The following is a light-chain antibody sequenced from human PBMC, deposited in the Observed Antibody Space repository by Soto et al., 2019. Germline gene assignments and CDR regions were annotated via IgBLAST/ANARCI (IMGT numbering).Light chain of an antibody. CDR2: DAS. V-gene: IGKV1-5*01. CDR3: KQYNNY. CDR1: QSISSL. J-gene: IGKJ1*01. Sequence: DIQMTQSPSTLSASVGDRVTITCRASQSISSLLAWYQQKPGKAPKLLIYDASSLASGVPSRFSGSGSGTDFTLTISSLQPDDFATYYCKQYNNYFGQGTKVEIK.